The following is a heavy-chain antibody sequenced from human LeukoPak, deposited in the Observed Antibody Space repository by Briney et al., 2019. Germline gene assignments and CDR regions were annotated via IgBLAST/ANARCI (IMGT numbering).Heavy chain of an antibody. CDR3: ASSFPIAVAGKGTFDY. Sequence: PSETLSLTCAVYGGSFSGYYWSWIRQPPGKGLEWIGEINHSGSTNYNPSLKSRVTISVDTSKNQISLKLSSVTAADTAVYYCASSFPIAVAGKGTFDYWGQGTLVSVFS. D-gene: IGHD6-19*01. J-gene: IGHJ4*02. CDR1: GGSFSGYY. CDR2: INHSGST. V-gene: IGHV4-34*01.